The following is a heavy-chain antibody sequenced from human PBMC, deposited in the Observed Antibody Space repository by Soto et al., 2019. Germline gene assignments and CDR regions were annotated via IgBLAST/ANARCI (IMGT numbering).Heavy chain of an antibody. CDR2: ISRAGSNK. V-gene: IGHV3-30*18. Sequence: QVQLVESGGGVVQPGRSLRLSCAASGFTFSSYDMHWVRQAPGKGLEWVAFISRAGSNKYYADSVKGRFTISRDNSKNTMYQQMASLRAEDTAVYYCAKDIGILTGDKVIDYWGQGTLVTVSS. CDR3: AKDIGILTGDKVIDY. CDR1: GFTFSSYD. D-gene: IGHD3-9*01. J-gene: IGHJ4*02.